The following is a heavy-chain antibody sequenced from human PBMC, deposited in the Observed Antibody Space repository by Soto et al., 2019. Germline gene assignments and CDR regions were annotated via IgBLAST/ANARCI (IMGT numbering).Heavy chain of an antibody. V-gene: IGHV3-23*01. J-gene: IGHJ6*02. CDR2: ISGGGGTT. Sequence: EVQLLESGGGLVQPGXSLRLSCAASGFTFSSHVMNWVRQAPGKGLEWVAAISGGGGTTFYGDSVEGRFTMSRDNSKKTVVMQVKMLRAEDPAIDYCAPGPKASPPHGEGMGLWGQGSTVTVSS. CDR1: GFTFSSHV. CDR3: APGPKASPPHGEGMGL.